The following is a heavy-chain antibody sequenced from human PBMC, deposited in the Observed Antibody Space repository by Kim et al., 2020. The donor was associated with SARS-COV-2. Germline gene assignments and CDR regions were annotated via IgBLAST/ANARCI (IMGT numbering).Heavy chain of an antibody. J-gene: IGHJ4*02. Sequence: PTPKSRVTISVATSKNQFALKRSSVTAADTAVYYCARGRRDSSGYYYQDYWGQGTLVTVSS. V-gene: IGHV4-39*01. CDR3: ARGRRDSSGYYYQDY. D-gene: IGHD3-22*01.